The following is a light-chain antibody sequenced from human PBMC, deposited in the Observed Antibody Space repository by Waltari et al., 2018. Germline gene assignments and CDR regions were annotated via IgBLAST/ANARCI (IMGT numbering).Light chain of an antibody. CDR3: SSYTSSITVM. J-gene: IGLJ3*02. CDR2: DVS. CDR1: SSDVGAYDF. V-gene: IGLV2-14*01. Sequence: QSALTQPASVSGSPGQSITISCTGTSSDVGAYDFVAWYQQHPGKDPTLMMYDVSNRPSGVSNRFSGSKSGNTASLTISGLQAEDEADYYCSSYTSSITVMFGGGTKVTVL.